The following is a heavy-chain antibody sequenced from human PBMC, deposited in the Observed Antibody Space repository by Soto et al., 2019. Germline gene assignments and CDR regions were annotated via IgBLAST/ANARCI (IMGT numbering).Heavy chain of an antibody. D-gene: IGHD4-17*01. V-gene: IGHV3-30-3*01. Sequence: QVQLVESGGGVVQPGRSLRLSCAASGFTFSSYAMHWVRQAPGKGLEWVAVISYDGSNKYYADSVKGRFTISRDNSKNTLYLQMNSLRAEDTAVYYCARDYYGGNWWAFDIWGQGTMVTVSS. CDR3: ARDYYGGNWWAFDI. CDR2: ISYDGSNK. CDR1: GFTFSSYA. J-gene: IGHJ3*02.